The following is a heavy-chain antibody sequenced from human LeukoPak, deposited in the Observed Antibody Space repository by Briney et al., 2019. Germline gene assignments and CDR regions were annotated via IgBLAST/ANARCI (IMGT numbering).Heavy chain of an antibody. D-gene: IGHD3-22*01. J-gene: IGHJ4*02. CDR3: ARDTLYDSSGYYHDY. Sequence: GGSLRLSCAASGFTFSSYSMNWVRQAPGKGLEWVSSISSSSSYIYYADSVKGRFTISRDNAKNSLYLQMNSLRAKDTAVYYCARDTLYDSSGYYHDYWGQGTLVTVSS. V-gene: IGHV3-21*01. CDR2: ISSSSSYI. CDR1: GFTFSSYS.